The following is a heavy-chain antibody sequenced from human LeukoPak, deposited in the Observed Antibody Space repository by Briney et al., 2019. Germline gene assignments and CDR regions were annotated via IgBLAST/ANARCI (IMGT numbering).Heavy chain of an antibody. Sequence: ASVKVSCKASGYTFTGYYMHWVRQAPGQGLEWMGWINPNSGGTNYAQKFQGRVTMTRGTSISTAYMELSRLRSDDTAVYYCASPTGIAVAGTLLDYWGQGTLVTVSS. CDR3: ASPTGIAVAGTLLDY. J-gene: IGHJ4*02. D-gene: IGHD6-19*01. V-gene: IGHV1-2*02. CDR1: GYTFTGYY. CDR2: INPNSGGT.